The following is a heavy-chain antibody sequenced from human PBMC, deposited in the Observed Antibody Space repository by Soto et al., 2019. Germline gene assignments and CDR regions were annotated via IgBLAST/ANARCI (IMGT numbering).Heavy chain of an antibody. D-gene: IGHD1-20*01. J-gene: IGHJ5*02. Sequence: GAPVEASSKDPGYTLTCKSRYWARQAPRQGIEWMCWICCRGGATNYAQMFQGWVTMTKDTSISAAYMVLSRLRSVDTAVYYCAGDLHNSDIVYWFDAWGQGTLVTVS. CDR3: AGDLHNSDIVYWFDA. CDR1: GYTLTCKS. V-gene: IGHV1-2*04. CDR2: ICCRGGAT.